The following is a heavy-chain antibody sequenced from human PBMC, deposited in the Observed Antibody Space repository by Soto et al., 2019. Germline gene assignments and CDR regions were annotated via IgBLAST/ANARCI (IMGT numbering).Heavy chain of an antibody. CDR3: AIHPPISGGGSERGHYYNYYGMDV. Sequence: QVQLVQSGAEVKKPGSSVKVSCKASGGTFSSYAISWVRQAPGQGLEWMGGIIPIFGTAEYAQKVQGRVTITADESTSTAYMELSSLRSEHTAVYYCAIHPPISGGGSERGHYYNYYGMDVWGQGTTVTVS. J-gene: IGHJ6*02. CDR1: GGTFSSYA. CDR2: IIPIFGTA. V-gene: IGHV1-69*12. D-gene: IGHD2-15*01.